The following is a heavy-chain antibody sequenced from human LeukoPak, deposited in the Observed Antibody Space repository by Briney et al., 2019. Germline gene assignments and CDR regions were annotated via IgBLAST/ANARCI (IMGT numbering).Heavy chain of an antibody. D-gene: IGHD4-23*01. Sequence: GGSLRLSCAASGFTFSNYDMHWVRQATGKGLEWVSAIGTAYNTYYAGSVKGRFTISRENDENSLYLQMNNLRAGDTAVYYCARTYGGNSQWYFDLWGRGTLVTVSS. V-gene: IGHV3-13*01. CDR1: GFTFSNYD. CDR3: ARTYGGNSQWYFDL. J-gene: IGHJ2*01. CDR2: IGTAYNT.